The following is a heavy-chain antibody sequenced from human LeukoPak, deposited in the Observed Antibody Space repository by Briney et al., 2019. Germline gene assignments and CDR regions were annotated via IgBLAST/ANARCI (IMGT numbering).Heavy chain of an antibody. CDR3: ARGGSGSFRAFDI. Sequence: ASVKVSCKASGYTFTSYGISWVRQAPGQGLEWMGWINPNSGGTNYAQKFQGRVTMTRDTSISTAYMELSRLRSDDTAVYYCARGGSGSFRAFDIWGQGTMVTVSS. V-gene: IGHV1-2*02. D-gene: IGHD3-10*01. J-gene: IGHJ3*02. CDR2: INPNSGGT. CDR1: GYTFTSYG.